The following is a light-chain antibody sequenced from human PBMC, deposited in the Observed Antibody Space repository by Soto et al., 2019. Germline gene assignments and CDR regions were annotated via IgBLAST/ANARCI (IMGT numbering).Light chain of an antibody. CDR2: AAS. V-gene: IGKV1-27*01. CDR1: QGISNY. CDR3: QKYNSTPWT. Sequence: DIQMTQSPSSLSASVRDRVTITCRASQGISNYLAWYQQKPGKVPKLLIYAASTLQSGGPSRFSGSASGTDFTLTISSLQPEDVATYYCQKYNSTPWTFGQGTKVEIK. J-gene: IGKJ1*01.